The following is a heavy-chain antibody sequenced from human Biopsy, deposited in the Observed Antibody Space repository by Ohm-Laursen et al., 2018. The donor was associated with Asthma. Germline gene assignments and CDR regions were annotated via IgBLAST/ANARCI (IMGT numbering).Heavy chain of an antibody. J-gene: IGHJ4*02. D-gene: IGHD6-19*01. CDR2: IYSGGTS. V-gene: IGHV3-53*01. CDR3: ARGDSSGWSHYYFDY. Sequence: SLRLSCTASGFTVSRDHMFWVRQAPGKGLEWVSVIYSGGTSGTADSVGGRFTISRDFYKNTLYLQMDSLRAEDTAVYYCARGDSSGWSHYYFDYWGQGTLVTVSS. CDR1: GFTVSRDH.